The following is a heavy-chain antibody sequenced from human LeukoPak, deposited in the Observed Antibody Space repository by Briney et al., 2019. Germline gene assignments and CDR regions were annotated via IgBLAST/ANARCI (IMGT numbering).Heavy chain of an antibody. D-gene: IGHD1-26*01. J-gene: IGHJ4*02. CDR3: ATLSSGSYVIDY. Sequence: GASVKVSCKASGYTFTGYYMHWVRQAPGQGLEWMGWINPNSGGTNYAQKFQGRVTMTRDTPISTAYVELSRLRSDDTAVYYCATLSSGSYVIDYWGQGTLVTVSS. CDR2: INPNSGGT. CDR1: GYTFTGYY. V-gene: IGHV1-2*02.